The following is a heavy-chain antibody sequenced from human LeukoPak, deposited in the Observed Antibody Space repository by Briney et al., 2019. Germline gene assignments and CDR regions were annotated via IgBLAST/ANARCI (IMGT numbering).Heavy chain of an antibody. D-gene: IGHD3-3*01. V-gene: IGHV1-69*05. CDR3: ASSDYYDFWSGGNWFDP. CDR1: EGTFSSYA. Sequence: GASVKVSCKASEGTFSSYAISWVRQAPGQGLEWMGGIIPIFGTANYAQKFQGRVTITTDESTSTAYMELSSLRSEDTAVYYCASSDYYDFWSGGNWFDPWGQGTLVTVSS. CDR2: IIPIFGTA. J-gene: IGHJ5*02.